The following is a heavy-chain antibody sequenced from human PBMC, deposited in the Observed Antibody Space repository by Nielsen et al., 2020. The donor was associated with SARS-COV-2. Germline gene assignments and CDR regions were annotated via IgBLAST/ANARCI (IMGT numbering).Heavy chain of an antibody. CDR3: ARGDLVVVPSPILGLGPFFYYFYLDV. CDR1: GGSVSSNDW. J-gene: IGHJ6*03. V-gene: IGHV4-4*02. D-gene: IGHD2-2*01. CDR2: VSHSGSI. Sequence: SETLSLTCAVSGGSVSSNDWWTWVRQSPGKGLDWIGEVSHSGSINYNPSLKSRVTLSMDKSKRQFSLRLTSVSAADTAVYFCARGDLVVVPSPILGLGPFFYYFYLDVWGKGTTVIVSS.